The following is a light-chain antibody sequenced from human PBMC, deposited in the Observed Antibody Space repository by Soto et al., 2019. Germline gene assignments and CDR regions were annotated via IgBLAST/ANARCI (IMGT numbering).Light chain of an antibody. J-gene: IGKJ3*01. V-gene: IGKV1-27*01. CDR3: QKYSSVPV. CDR2: AAS. CDR1: QGINNY. Sequence: DIPMTQSPSSLSASVGDRVTITCRASQGINNYVAWYQQKPGKPPKLLIYAASTLQSGVPSRFTGSGSGTDFTLTINSLQPEDVASYSCQKYSSVPVFGPGTKVDIK.